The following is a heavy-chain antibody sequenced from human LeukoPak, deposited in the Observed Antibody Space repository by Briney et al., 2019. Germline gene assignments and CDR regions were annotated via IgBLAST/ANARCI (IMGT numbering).Heavy chain of an antibody. Sequence: GRSLRLSCAASGLTFSNYAMHWVRQAPGKGLEWVAVISFDGNIKYYVDSVKGRFTISRDNSENTLYLQMDSLRPEDTAVYYCASSSAWKEVYYWGQGTLVTVSS. J-gene: IGHJ4*02. CDR3: ASSSAWKEVYY. CDR1: GLTFSNYA. V-gene: IGHV3-30*04. CDR2: ISFDGNIK. D-gene: IGHD6-25*01.